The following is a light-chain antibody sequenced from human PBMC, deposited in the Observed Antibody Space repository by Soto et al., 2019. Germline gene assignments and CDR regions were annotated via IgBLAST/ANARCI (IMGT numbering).Light chain of an antibody. Sequence: QTVVTQPPSASGTPGQRVTISCSGSSSNIGSNAVNWYQQFPGTAPKLLIYTDNQRPSGVPDRISGSKSGTSASLAISGLQSEDEADYLCAAWDGSLNAYVFGTGTKLTVL. J-gene: IGLJ1*01. CDR1: SSNIGSNA. V-gene: IGLV1-44*01. CDR2: TDN. CDR3: AAWDGSLNAYV.